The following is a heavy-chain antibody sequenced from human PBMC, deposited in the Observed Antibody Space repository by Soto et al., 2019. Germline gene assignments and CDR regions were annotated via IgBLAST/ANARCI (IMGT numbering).Heavy chain of an antibody. CDR1: GFTFSSYA. CDR2: ISGSGGST. D-gene: IGHD4-17*01. Sequence: GGSLRLSCAASGFTFSSYAMSWVRQAPGKGLEWVSAISGSGGSTYYADSVKGRFTISRDNSKNTLYLQMNSLRAEDTAVYYCAKTLRYGDYATLLEVEATFDYWGQGTLVTVSS. V-gene: IGHV3-23*01. CDR3: AKTLRYGDYATLLEVEATFDY. J-gene: IGHJ4*02.